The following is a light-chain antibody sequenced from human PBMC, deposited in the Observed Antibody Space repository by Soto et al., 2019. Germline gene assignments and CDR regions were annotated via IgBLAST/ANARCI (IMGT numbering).Light chain of an antibody. CDR3: AAWDDSLNGYV. CDR1: SSNIGTNA. CDR2: NNN. J-gene: IGLJ1*01. V-gene: IGLV1-44*01. Sequence: SVLTQPPSASGTPGQRVTISCSGGSSNIGTNAVNWYQQLPGTAPKLLIYNNNQRPSGVPDRFSGSKSGTSASLAISGLQSEDEADYYCAAWDDSLNGYVFGTGTKVTV.